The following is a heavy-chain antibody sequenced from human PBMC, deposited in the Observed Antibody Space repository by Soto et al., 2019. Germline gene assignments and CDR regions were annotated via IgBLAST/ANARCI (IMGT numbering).Heavy chain of an antibody. J-gene: IGHJ4*02. V-gene: IGHV3-48*02. CDR2: ISSSSSTI. Sequence: MNWVRQDPGKGLEWVSYISSSSSTIYYADSVKGRFTISRDNAKNSLYLQMNSLRDEDTAVYYCASYYFDYWGQGTLVTVSS. CDR3: ASYYFDY.